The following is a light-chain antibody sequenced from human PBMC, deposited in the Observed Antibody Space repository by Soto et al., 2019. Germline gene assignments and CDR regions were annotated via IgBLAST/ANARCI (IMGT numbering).Light chain of an antibody. V-gene: IGKV3-15*01. J-gene: IGKJ4*01. CDR2: GAF. CDR3: KQDKNWPPLT. CDR1: QSVSYN. Sequence: EIVMTQSQATLSVSPGETATLSCRASQSVSYNLAWYQQKPGQGPRLLIYGAFTRATGIPARFSGSVSGTDFPLTISILQSDDFAVYYCKQDKNWPPLTFGGGNKLEIK.